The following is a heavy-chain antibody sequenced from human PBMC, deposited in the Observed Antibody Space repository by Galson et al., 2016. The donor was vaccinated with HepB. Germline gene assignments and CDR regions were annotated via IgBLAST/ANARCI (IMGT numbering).Heavy chain of an antibody. V-gene: IGHV3-30*03. J-gene: IGHJ6*02. CDR1: GFTFIDYG. Sequence: SLRLSCAASGFTFIDYGVHWVRRAPGEGLEWVAVISYDGRSKNYADSVKGRLTVSRDNSKNTLYLQMNSLRAEDTAVYYCARDALKESGSPRHFNYYSGMDVWGQGTTVTVS. CDR3: ARDALKESGSPRHFNYYSGMDV. D-gene: IGHD1-26*01. CDR2: ISYDGRSK.